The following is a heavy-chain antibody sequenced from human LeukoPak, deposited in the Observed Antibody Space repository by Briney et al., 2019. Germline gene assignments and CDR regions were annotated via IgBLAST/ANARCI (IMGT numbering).Heavy chain of an antibody. Sequence: SETLSLTCTVSGGSISSYYWSWIRQPAGKGLEWIGRIYTSGSTNYNPSLKSRVTISVDTSKNQFSLKLSSVTAADTAVYYCARGIVVVPAAGAWFDPWGQGTLVTVSS. CDR2: IYTSGST. CDR3: ARGIVVVPAAGAWFDP. V-gene: IGHV4-4*07. CDR1: GGSISSYY. D-gene: IGHD2-2*01. J-gene: IGHJ5*02.